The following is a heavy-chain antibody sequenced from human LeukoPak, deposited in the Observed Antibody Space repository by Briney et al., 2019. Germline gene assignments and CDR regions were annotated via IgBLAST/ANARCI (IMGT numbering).Heavy chain of an antibody. CDR3: ARSGDYGWFDP. CDR1: GFTFSRDW. D-gene: IGHD4-17*01. Sequence: GGSLRLSCAASGFTFSRDWMHWVRQGPGKGLVWVSRMNSDGSTTNYADSVKGRFTISRDSAKSSLYLQMNSLRAEDTAVYYCARSGDYGWFDPWGQGTLVTVSS. J-gene: IGHJ5*02. CDR2: MNSDGSTT. V-gene: IGHV3-74*01.